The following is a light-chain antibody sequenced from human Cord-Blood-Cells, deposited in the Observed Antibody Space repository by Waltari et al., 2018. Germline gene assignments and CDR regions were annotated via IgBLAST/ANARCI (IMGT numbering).Light chain of an antibody. Sequence: EIVLTQSPATLSLSPGERATLSCRVSQSVSSYLACYQQNPGQAPRLRIYDASNRATGIPARFSGSASGTDFTLTISSLEPEDFAVYYCQQRSNWPFTFGPWTKVDIK. V-gene: IGKV3-11*01. CDR2: DAS. J-gene: IGKJ3*01. CDR3: QQRSNWPFT. CDR1: QSVSSY.